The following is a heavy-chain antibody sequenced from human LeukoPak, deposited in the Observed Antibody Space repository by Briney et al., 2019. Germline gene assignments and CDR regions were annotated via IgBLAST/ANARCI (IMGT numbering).Heavy chain of an antibody. V-gene: IGHV3-23*01. Sequence: GGSLRLSCAASGFTFSSYAMSWVRQAPGKGLEWVSGIRGSGGTTYYADSVRGRFTISRDNSKNTLYLLMNSLRAEDTAVYYCATSGWWGYFDYWGQGTLVTVSS. CDR2: IRGSGGTT. J-gene: IGHJ4*02. CDR1: GFTFSSYA. D-gene: IGHD6-19*01. CDR3: ATSGWWGYFDY.